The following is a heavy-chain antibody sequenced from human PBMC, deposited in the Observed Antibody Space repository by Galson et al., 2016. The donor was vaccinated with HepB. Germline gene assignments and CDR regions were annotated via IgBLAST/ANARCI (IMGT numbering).Heavy chain of an antibody. CDR2: ITATGDSK. D-gene: IGHD3-10*01. CDR1: GFSFSYYG. Sequence: SLRLSCAASGFSFSYYGMSWVHQAPGKGLEWVSSITATGDSKYIADSVKGRFTISRDNSKNTLYLQMNSLRADDTAVYYCAIQRGAYYAPARTEDAFDSWDQGTMVIVSS. CDR3: AIQRGAYYAPARTEDAFDS. V-gene: IGHV3-23*01. J-gene: IGHJ3*01.